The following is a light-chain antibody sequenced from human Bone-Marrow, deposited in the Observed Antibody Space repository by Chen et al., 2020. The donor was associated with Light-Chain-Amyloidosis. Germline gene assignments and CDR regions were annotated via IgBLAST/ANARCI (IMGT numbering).Light chain of an antibody. CDR2: EVT. CDR3: CSYAGSPLYV. Sequence: PALTQPASVSGSPAQSITIYCTGTSSDVGSYDFVACYQQHAGKAPKLMIDEVTKRPSGVSNRFSGSKSGNTASLTISGLQAEDEADYYCCSYAGSPLYVFGTGTKVSVL. V-gene: IGLV2-23*02. CDR1: SSDVGSYDF. J-gene: IGLJ1*01.